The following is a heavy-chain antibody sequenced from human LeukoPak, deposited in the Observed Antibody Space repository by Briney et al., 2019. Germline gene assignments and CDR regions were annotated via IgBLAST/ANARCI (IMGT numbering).Heavy chain of an antibody. J-gene: IGHJ4*02. CDR2: IIPIVGTA. D-gene: IGHD6-19*01. Sequence: SVKVSCKASGVTFSSYAISWVRQAPGQGLEWMGRIIPIVGTANYAQTFKGRFTITTDESTNTPYMELSSLRSEDTAVYYCARHPGIAVADYYFDYWGQGTLVTVSS. CDR3: ARHPGIAVADYYFDY. CDR1: GVTFSSYA. V-gene: IGHV1-69*05.